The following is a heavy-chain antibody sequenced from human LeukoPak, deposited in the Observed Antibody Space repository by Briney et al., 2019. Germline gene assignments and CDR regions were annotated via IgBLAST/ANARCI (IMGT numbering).Heavy chain of an antibody. J-gene: IGHJ4*02. CDR3: AKGQELDDGVFDS. CDR2: ITSSGGHI. CDR1: GFTFSNYE. V-gene: IGHV3-48*03. D-gene: IGHD1-1*01. Sequence: GGSLRLSCVASGFTFSNYEMNWVRQAPGKGLKWVSYITSSGGHIYYADSVKGRFTISRDNSKNTLYLQLNSLRVEDTAIYYCAKGQELDDGVFDSWGQGTLVTVFS.